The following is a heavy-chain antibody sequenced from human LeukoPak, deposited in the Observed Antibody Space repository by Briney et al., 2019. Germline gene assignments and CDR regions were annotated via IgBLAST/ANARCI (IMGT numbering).Heavy chain of an antibody. Sequence: PGESLKISCEGSGYSFSTYWIGWVRQMPGKGLEWMGIIYPGDSNTIYSPSFQGQVTISGDKSISTALLQWSSLQASDTAMYYCGRLRESSGYYHIDYWGQGTLVTVSS. CDR3: GRLRESSGYYHIDY. V-gene: IGHV5-51*01. J-gene: IGHJ4*02. CDR1: GYSFSTYW. CDR2: IYPGDSNT. D-gene: IGHD3-22*01.